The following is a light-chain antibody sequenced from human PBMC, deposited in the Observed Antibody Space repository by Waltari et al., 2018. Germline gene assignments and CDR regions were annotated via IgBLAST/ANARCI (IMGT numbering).Light chain of an antibody. CDR1: SGSVSTSDY. V-gene: IGLV8-61*01. Sequence: TVVTQEPSLSVYPGGTGTITCGLNSGSVSTSDYPSWYQQTPGQAPLTLIYSTNTRPSGVPDRFSGSILGNKAALTITGAQADDESDYYCMLYMDSGISVFGGGTRLTVL. CDR2: STN. J-gene: IGLJ2*01. CDR3: MLYMDSGISV.